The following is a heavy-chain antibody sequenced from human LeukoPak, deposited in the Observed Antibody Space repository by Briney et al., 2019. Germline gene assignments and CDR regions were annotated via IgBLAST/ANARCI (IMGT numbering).Heavy chain of an antibody. Sequence: SETLSLTCTVSGGSISSYYWSWIRQPPGKGLEWIGYISYGGSTNYNPSLKSRVTISVATSNNQFSLKLSSLTAADTAVYYCARADYYDSSGSSGRTYWFAPWGQGTLVTVSS. CDR3: ARADYYDSSGSSGRTYWFAP. V-gene: IGHV4-59*01. J-gene: IGHJ5*02. CDR2: ISYGGST. D-gene: IGHD3-22*01. CDR1: GGSISSYY.